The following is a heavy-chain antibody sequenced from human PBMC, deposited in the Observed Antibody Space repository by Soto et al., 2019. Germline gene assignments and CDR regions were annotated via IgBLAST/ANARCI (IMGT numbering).Heavy chain of an antibody. V-gene: IGHV3-23*01. D-gene: IGHD3-22*01. J-gene: IGHJ4*02. CDR1: GFTFSSYA. CDR3: AKMRGGYYDSSGSYYFDY. Sequence: EVQLLESGGGLGQPGGSLRLSCAASGFTFSSYAMSWVRQAPGKGLEWVSAISGSGGSTYYADSVKGRFTISRDNSKNTLYLQMNSLRAEDTAVYYCAKMRGGYYDSSGSYYFDYWGQGTLVTVSS. CDR2: ISGSGGST.